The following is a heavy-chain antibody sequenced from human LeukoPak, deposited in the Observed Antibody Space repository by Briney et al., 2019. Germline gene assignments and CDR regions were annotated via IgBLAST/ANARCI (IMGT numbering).Heavy chain of an antibody. D-gene: IGHD3-22*01. Sequence: ASVKVSCKASGYTFTGYYMHWVRQAPGQGLEWMGWINPNSGGTNYAQKFQGRVTMTRDTSISTAYMELSRLRSDDTAVYYCASQGYYYDSSGYDVFDIWGQGTMVTVSS. J-gene: IGHJ3*02. CDR2: INPNSGGT. CDR3: ASQGYYYDSSGYDVFDI. V-gene: IGHV1-2*02. CDR1: GYTFTGYY.